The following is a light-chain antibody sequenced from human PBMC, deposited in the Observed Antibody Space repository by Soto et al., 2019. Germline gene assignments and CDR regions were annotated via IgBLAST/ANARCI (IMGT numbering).Light chain of an antibody. CDR1: QSVSSSY. V-gene: IGKV3-20*01. CDR2: GAS. CDR3: HQYGTAPLT. J-gene: IGKJ3*01. Sequence: EIVVTQSPGTLSLSPLERSSLSFISSQSVSSSYLAWYQQKTGQAPRLLIYGASTRATGIPARFSGSGSGTDFTLTISRLEPEDFSVYYCHQYGTAPLTFGPGTKVDIK.